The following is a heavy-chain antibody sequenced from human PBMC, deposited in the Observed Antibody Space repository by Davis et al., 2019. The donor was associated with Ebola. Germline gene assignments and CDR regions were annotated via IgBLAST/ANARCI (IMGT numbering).Heavy chain of an antibody. CDR1: GYTFTSYG. Sequence: ASVMVSCKSSGYTFTSYGLVRVRQAPGLGLEWMGWISGFNTNTNFAQKFQGRVTVSKDTSTNTAYMDLRSLTSDDTAIYYCARAPNYDVLTGTSSYYFDYWGQGTLVTVSS. CDR2: ISGFNTNT. V-gene: IGHV1-18*04. D-gene: IGHD3-9*01. CDR3: ARAPNYDVLTGTSSYYFDY. J-gene: IGHJ4*02.